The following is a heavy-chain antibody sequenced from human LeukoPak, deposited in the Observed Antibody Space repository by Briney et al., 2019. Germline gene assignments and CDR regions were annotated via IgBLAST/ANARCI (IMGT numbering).Heavy chain of an antibody. CDR1: GYSFTSSW. Sequence: RGESLKISCKGSGYSFTSSWIGWVRQMPGKGLEWMGIIYPGDSDTRYSPSFQGQVTISADKSISTAYLQWSSLKASDTAMYYCARQLPYSSGYYDFDYWGQGTLVTVSS. J-gene: IGHJ4*02. V-gene: IGHV5-51*01. CDR2: IYPGDSDT. D-gene: IGHD6-19*01. CDR3: ARQLPYSSGYYDFDY.